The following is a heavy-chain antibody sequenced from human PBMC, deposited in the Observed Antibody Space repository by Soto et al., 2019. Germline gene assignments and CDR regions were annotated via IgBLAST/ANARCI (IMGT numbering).Heavy chain of an antibody. V-gene: IGHV3-23*01. CDR2: ISDSGGST. J-gene: IGHJ6*02. CDR1: GLTFSSYA. CDR3: AREKIPYSSGWCMDV. D-gene: IGHD6-19*01. Sequence: PGGSLRLSCAASGLTFSSYAMSWVRQAPGKGQEKVSAISDSGGSTYYADSVKGRFTISRDNVKNSLYLQMNSLRAEDTSVYYCAREKIPYSSGWCMDVWGQGTTVTVSS.